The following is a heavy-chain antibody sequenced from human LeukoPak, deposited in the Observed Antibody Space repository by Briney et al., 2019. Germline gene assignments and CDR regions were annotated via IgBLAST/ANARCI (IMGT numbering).Heavy chain of an antibody. J-gene: IGHJ5*02. CDR2: INPSGSST. D-gene: IGHD1-26*01. CDR3: ARDNSVGDTAWWFDP. CDR1: GYTFTSHY. V-gene: IGHV1-46*01. Sequence: ASVKVSCKASGYTFTSHYMHWVRQAPGQGLEWMGLINPSGSSTSYAQKFQGRLSLTRDMSTSTDYMELSSLRSEDTAVYYCARDNSVGDTAWWFDPWGQGTLVTVSS.